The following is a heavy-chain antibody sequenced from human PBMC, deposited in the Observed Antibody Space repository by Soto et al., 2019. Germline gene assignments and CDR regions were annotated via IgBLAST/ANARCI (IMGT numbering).Heavy chain of an antibody. V-gene: IGHV3-33*01. CDR1: GFTFSSYG. D-gene: IGHD2-15*01. J-gene: IGHJ6*03. Sequence: GGSLRLSCAASGFTFSSYGMHWVRQAPGKGLEWVAVIWYDGSNKYYADSVKGRFTISRDNSKNTLYLQMNSLRAEDTAVYYCARDPVYCSGGSCYSGGNYYYYYYMDVWGKGTTVTVSS. CDR2: IWYDGSNK. CDR3: ARDPVYCSGGSCYSGGNYYYYYYMDV.